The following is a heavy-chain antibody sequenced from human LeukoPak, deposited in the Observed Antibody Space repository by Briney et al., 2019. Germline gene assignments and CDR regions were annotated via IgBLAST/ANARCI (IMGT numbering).Heavy chain of an antibody. Sequence: GGSLRLSCAASGFTFNDYYMSWIRQAPGKGLEWVAYISSTGYTTYYADSVKGRFTISRDDAKNSLYLQMNSLRSEDTAVYYCARDSIRVGASDYWGQGTLVTVSS. D-gene: IGHD1-26*01. V-gene: IGHV3-11*01. CDR3: ARDSIRVGASDY. CDR1: GFTFNDYY. CDR2: ISSTGYTT. J-gene: IGHJ4*02.